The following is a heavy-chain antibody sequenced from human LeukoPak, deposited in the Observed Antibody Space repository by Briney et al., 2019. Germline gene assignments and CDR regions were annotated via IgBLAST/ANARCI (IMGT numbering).Heavy chain of an antibody. CDR1: GGSISSSSYY. D-gene: IGHD5-18*01. V-gene: IGHV4-39*01. CDR3: ATHLWIQLWLRT. J-gene: IGHJ4*02. CDR2: IYYSGST. Sequence: PSETLSLTCTVSGGSISSSSYYWGWIRQPPGKGLEWIGSIYYSGSTYYNPSLKSRVTISVDTSKNQFSLKLSSVTAADTAVYYCATHLWIQLWLRTWGQGTLVTVPS.